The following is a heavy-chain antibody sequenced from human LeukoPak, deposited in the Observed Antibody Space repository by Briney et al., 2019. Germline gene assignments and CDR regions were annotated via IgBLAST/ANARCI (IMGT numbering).Heavy chain of an antibody. CDR1: GYTFTSYD. D-gene: IGHD3-22*01. V-gene: IGHV1-8*01. CDR2: MNPNSGNT. J-gene: IGHJ3*02. CDR3: ARPHPYYYDSSGYYGEGYAFDI. Sequence: ASVKVSCKASGYTFTSYDINWVRQATGQGLEWMGWMNPNSGNTGYAQKFQGRVTMTRNTSISTAYMELSSLRSEDTAVYYCARPHPYYYDSSGYYGEGYAFDIWGQGTMVTVSS.